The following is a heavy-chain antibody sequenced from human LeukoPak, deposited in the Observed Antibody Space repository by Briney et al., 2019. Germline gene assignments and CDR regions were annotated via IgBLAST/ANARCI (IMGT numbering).Heavy chain of an antibody. J-gene: IGHJ4*02. V-gene: IGHV5-51*01. Sequence: GESLKIPCKGSGYSFTSYWIGWVRQMPGKGLEWMGIIYPGDSDTRYSPSFQGQVTISADKSISTAYLQWSSLKASDTAMYYCARPGYYDSSGYYATVFDYWGQGTLVTVSS. CDR1: GYSFTSYW. CDR3: ARPGYYDSSGYYATVFDY. D-gene: IGHD3-22*01. CDR2: IYPGDSDT.